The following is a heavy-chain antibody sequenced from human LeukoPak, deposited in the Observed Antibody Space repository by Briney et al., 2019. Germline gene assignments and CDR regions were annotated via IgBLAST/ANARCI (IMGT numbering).Heavy chain of an antibody. Sequence: PGRSLRLSCAASGFTFSSYAMHWVRQAPGKGLEWVAVISYDGSNKYYADSVKGRFTISRDNSKNTLYLQMNSLRAEDTAVYYCARDQSLFPDAFDIWGRGTMVTVSS. V-gene: IGHV3-30-3*01. CDR3: ARDQSLFPDAFDI. CDR1: GFTFSSYA. J-gene: IGHJ3*02. CDR2: ISYDGSNK. D-gene: IGHD2-21*01.